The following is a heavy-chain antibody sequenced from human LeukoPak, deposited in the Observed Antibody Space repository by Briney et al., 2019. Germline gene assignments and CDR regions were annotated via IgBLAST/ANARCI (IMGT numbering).Heavy chain of an antibody. CDR3: ARHGPYLGRLGWFDP. D-gene: IGHD1-26*01. J-gene: IGHJ5*02. CDR1: GGSISSSNW. Sequence: SETLSLTCAVSGGSISSSNWWSWVRQPPGKGLEWIGEIYHSGSTNYNPSLKSRVTISVDASKNQFSLNLSSVTAADTAVYYCARHGPYLGRLGWFDPWGQGTLVTVSS. CDR2: IYHSGST. V-gene: IGHV4-4*02.